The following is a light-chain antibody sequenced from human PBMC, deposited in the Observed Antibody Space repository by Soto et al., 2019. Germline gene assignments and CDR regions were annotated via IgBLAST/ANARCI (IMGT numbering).Light chain of an antibody. Sequence: QSALAQPASVSGSHGQSITISCTGTSSDVAIDNYVSWYQQQPGKAPKLMIYQVTNRPPGVSNRFSGSRSGNTASPTISGLQAEHEADYYCSSYTDSSNYVFGTGTKVTVL. V-gene: IGLV2-14*01. CDR1: SSDVAIDNY. CDR2: QVT. CDR3: SSYTDSSNYV. J-gene: IGLJ1*01.